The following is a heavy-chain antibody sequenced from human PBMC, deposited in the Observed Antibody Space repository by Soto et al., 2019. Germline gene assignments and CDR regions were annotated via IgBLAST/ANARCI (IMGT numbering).Heavy chain of an antibody. J-gene: IGHJ6*02. CDR1: GGSFSGYY. Sequence: SETLSLTSAVYGGSFSGYYWSWIRQPPGKGLEWIGEINHSGSTNYNPSLKSRVTISVDTSKNQFSLKLSSVTAADTAVYYCAGRSSYYCGMDVWGQGTTVTVSS. D-gene: IGHD1-26*01. CDR3: AGRSSYYCGMDV. V-gene: IGHV4-34*01. CDR2: INHSGST.